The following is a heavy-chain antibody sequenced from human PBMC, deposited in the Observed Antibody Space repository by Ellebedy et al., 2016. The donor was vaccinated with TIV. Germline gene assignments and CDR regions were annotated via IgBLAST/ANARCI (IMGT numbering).Heavy chain of an antibody. D-gene: IGHD3-10*01. V-gene: IGHV3-13*01. CDR1: GFTLSSYD. CDR3: ARGFDYGSGSAFDY. J-gene: IGHJ4*02. CDR2: IGPAGDT. Sequence: PGGSLRLSCAASGFTLSSYDMHWVRQPTGKGLEWVSAIGPAGDTYYPGSVKGRFTISRENAKNSLYLQMNSLRAGDTAVYYCARGFDYGSGSAFDYWGQGTLVTVSS.